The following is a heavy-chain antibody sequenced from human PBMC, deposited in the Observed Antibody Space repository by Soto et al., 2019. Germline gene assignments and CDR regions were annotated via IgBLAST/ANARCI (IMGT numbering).Heavy chain of an antibody. CDR1: GGTIGDYS. CDR2: IFYRGET. J-gene: IGHJ4*02. V-gene: IGHV4-59*13. D-gene: IGHD4-4*01. CDR3: ARGSNSNFEGPIV. Sequence: KTSETLSLTCSVSGGTIGDYSWNWIRQPPGKGLEWIGYIFYRGETKYNPSHSLWSRVTISTPKNQVSLTLTSVTAADTAVYYCARGSNSNFEGPIVWGQGTLVTVSS.